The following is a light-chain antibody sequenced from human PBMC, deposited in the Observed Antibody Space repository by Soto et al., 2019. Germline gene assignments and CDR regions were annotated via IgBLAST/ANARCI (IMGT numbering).Light chain of an antibody. V-gene: IGLV2-14*01. Sequence: QSALTQPASVSGSPGQSIAISCTGTSSDVGAYNCVSGYHQHPGKAPKLMIYDVSNRPAGVSNRFSGSKSGNTASLTISWHQAEDEADYYCMSDTSSWNYVFGTGTKRTVL. CDR2: DVS. J-gene: IGLJ1*01. CDR3: MSDTSSWNYV. CDR1: SSDVGAYNC.